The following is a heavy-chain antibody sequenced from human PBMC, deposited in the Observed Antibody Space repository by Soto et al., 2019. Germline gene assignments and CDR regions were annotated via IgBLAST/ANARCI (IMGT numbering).Heavy chain of an antibody. J-gene: IGHJ6*02. CDR1: GGSISSAGYY. V-gene: IGHV4-31*03. Sequence: QVQLQESGPGLVKPSQTLSLTCSVSGGSISSAGYYWSWIRQHPGKGLEWIGYIPYSGSTYYNPSLESRFTISVDTSKNEFSLNLSSVTAADTAVYYCARFTGMVNSYHYYGLDVWGQGTTVTVSS. D-gene: IGHD5-18*01. CDR2: IPYSGST. CDR3: ARFTGMVNSYHYYGLDV.